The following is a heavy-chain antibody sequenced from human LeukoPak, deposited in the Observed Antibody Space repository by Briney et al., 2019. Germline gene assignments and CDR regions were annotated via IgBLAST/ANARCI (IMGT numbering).Heavy chain of an antibody. D-gene: IGHD1-7*01. J-gene: IGHJ6*03. CDR3: ARSWNYGRNYYIDV. CDR2: INDSGRA. CDR1: GGSFSNYY. V-gene: IGHV4-34*01. Sequence: SETLSLTCAVYGGSFSNYYWSWIRQPPGKGLEWLAEINDSGRANYNPSLMSRVTVSVDTSKNQFSLRLTSVTATDTAVYYCARSWNYGRNYYIDVWGKGATVSVSS.